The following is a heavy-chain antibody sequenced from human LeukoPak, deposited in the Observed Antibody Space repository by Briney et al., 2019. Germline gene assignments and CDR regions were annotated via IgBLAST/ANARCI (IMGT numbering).Heavy chain of an antibody. CDR1: GFTFSSYW. D-gene: IGHD2-2*01. V-gene: IGHV3-7*01. CDR2: VNQDGGEK. J-gene: IGHJ4*02. CDR3: ATGRSCTTCYLPDY. Sequence: GGSLRLSCAASGFTFSSYWMSWVRQAPGKGLEWVANVNQDGGEKYYVDSVKGRFTISRDNAKNSLYLQMNSLRAEDTAVYHCATGRSCTTCYLPDYWGQGTLVTVSS.